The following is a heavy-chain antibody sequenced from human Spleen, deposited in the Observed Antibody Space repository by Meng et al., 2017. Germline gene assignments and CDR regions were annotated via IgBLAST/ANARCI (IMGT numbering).Heavy chain of an antibody. D-gene: IGHD3-22*01. CDR1: AGSIRSSTVF. CDR3: ARDESDSDSWWNDF. V-gene: IGHV4-39*07. J-gene: IGHJ4*02. Sequence: ESLKISCTVSAGSIRSSTVFWGWPRQSPGKGLEWIASLYHSARTYYNPSLKSRVTLSVDTPKNQLSLSLTSVTAADTTVYYCARDESDSDSWWNDFWGQGTLVTVSS. CDR2: LYHSART.